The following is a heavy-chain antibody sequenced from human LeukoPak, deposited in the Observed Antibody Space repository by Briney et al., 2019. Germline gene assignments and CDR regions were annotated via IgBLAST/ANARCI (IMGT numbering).Heavy chain of an antibody. D-gene: IGHD7-27*01. J-gene: IGHJ6*03. V-gene: IGHV3-30*04. Sequence: GGSLRLSCAASGFTFSSYAMHWVRQAPGKGLEWVAVISYDGSNKYYADSVKGRFTISRDNARNSLFLQMNSLRAEDTAVYYCARVNWGRDYYMDVWGKGTTATISS. CDR2: ISYDGSNK. CDR3: ARVNWGRDYYMDV. CDR1: GFTFSSYA.